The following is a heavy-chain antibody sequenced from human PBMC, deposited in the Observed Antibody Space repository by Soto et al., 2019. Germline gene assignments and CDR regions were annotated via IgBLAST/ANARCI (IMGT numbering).Heavy chain of an antibody. CDR1: GYTFTSYG. CDR3: ARALLYYDFWSGLESDY. CDR2: ISTYNGNT. Sequence: QVQLVQSGAEVKKPGASVKVSCKASGYTFTSYGINWVRQAPGQGLEWMGWISTYNGNTNYAQKLQGRVTMTTDTPTSTAYMELRSLRSDDTAVYYCARALLYYDFWSGLESDYWGQGTLVTVSS. J-gene: IGHJ4*02. D-gene: IGHD3-3*01. V-gene: IGHV1-18*01.